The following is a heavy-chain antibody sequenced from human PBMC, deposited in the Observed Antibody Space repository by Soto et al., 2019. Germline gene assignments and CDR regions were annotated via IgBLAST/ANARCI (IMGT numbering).Heavy chain of an antibody. CDR1: GFTFSNYG. J-gene: IGHJ4*02. Sequence: GGSLRLSCAASGFTFSNYGMHWVRQAPGKGLEWVAFISYDGTNKYFSDSVKGRFTISRDNSKNIPYLQMDSLRAEDTAVYYCAKVSITYNWNYGYFFDYWGQGTLVTVSS. D-gene: IGHD1-7*01. CDR2: ISYDGTNK. V-gene: IGHV3-30*18. CDR3: AKVSITYNWNYGYFFDY.